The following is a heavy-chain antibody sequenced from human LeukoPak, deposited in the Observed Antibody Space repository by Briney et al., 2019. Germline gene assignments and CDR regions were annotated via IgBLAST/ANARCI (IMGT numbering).Heavy chain of an antibody. CDR1: VDSISSYH. V-gene: IGHV4-34*01. CDR2: FNHSGRP. D-gene: IGHD3-3*01. Sequence: SETLSLTCTVSVDSISSYHWSWIRRPPGKGLEWIGQFNHSGRPNYNASLKSRVTLSEDPSQNQFSPKQASVSAAGPAVLCWARGAASHSIRSFGAMDVWGKGTTVTVSS. J-gene: IGHJ6*03. CDR3: ARGAASHSIRSFGAMDV.